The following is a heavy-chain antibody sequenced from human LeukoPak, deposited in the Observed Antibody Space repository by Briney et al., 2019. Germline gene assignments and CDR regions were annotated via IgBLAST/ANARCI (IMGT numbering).Heavy chain of an antibody. D-gene: IGHD6-6*01. CDR2: IPYDGNNK. CDR1: RFTFSSYG. J-gene: IGHJ4*02. CDR3: ARVGSGSSSTY. V-gene: IGHV3-30*02. Sequence: GGSLRLSCAASRFTFSSYGMHWVRQAPGKGLEWVAFIPYDGNNKYYADSVKGRFTISRDNSKNSLYLQMNSLRAEDTAVYYCARVGSGSSSTYWGQGTLVTVSS.